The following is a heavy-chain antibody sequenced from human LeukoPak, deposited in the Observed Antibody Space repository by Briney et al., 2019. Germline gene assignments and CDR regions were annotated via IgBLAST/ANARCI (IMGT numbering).Heavy chain of an antibody. CDR1: GYTFTGYY. CDR3: ARDGYCSSTSCFTYNWFDP. D-gene: IGHD2-2*02. CDR2: ISAYNGNT. Sequence: ASVKVSCKASGYTFTGYYMHWVRQAPGQGLEWMGWISAYNGNTNYAQKLQGRVTMTTDTSTSTAYMELRSLRSDDTAVYYCARDGYCSSTSCFTYNWFDPWGQGTLVTVSS. V-gene: IGHV1-18*04. J-gene: IGHJ5*02.